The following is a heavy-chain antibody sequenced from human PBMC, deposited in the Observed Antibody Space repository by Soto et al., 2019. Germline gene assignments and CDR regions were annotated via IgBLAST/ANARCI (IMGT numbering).Heavy chain of an antibody. J-gene: IGHJ6*02. CDR3: ANIQLWYYYYYYGMDV. D-gene: IGHD5-18*01. CDR1: GFTFTRYS. Sequence: PGESLKISCAASGFTFTRYSMNWVRQAPGKGLEWVSSISSTTNYIYYGDSMKGRFTISRDNAKNSLYLEMNSLRAEDTAVYYCANIQLWYYYYYYGMDVWGQGTTVTVSS. CDR2: ISSTTNYI. V-gene: IGHV3-21*04.